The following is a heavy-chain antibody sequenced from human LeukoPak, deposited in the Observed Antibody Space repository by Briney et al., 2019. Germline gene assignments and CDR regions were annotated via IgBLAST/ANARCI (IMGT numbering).Heavy chain of an antibody. V-gene: IGHV1-2*02. CDR1: GYTFTVYY. CDR2: INPHSGGT. CDR3: ASRGEGSSWTFDY. J-gene: IGHJ4*02. D-gene: IGHD6-13*01. Sequence: ASVTVSFTASGYTFTVYYLHWVRHAPGQGLEWMGWINPHSGGTNYAHNFQGRVTMTRDTSVSTAYMELSSLRSDDTAVYYCASRGEGSSWTFDYWGQGTLVTVSS.